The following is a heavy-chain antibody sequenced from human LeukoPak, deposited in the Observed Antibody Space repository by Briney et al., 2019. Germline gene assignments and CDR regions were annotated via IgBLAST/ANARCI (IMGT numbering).Heavy chain of an antibody. CDR3: ARALGGSYQGWFDP. V-gene: IGHV4-59*12. D-gene: IGHD1-26*01. J-gene: IGHJ5*02. Sequence: SETLSLTCTVSGGSISSYCWSWIRQPPGKGLEWIGSIYYSGSTYYNPSLKSRVTISVDTSKNQFSLKLSSVTAADTAVYYCARALGGSYQGWFDPWGQGTLVTVSS. CDR2: IYYSGST. CDR1: GGSISSYC.